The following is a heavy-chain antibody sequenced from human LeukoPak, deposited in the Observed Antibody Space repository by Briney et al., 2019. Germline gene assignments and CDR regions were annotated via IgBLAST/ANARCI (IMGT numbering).Heavy chain of an antibody. V-gene: IGHV1-18*01. CDR3: ARDPGGGIVVVVAATPYWFDP. CDR2: ISACNGNT. J-gene: IGHJ5*02. Sequence: ASVKVSCKASGYTFTSYGISWERQAPGQGLEWMGWISACNGNTNYAQKLQGRVTMTTDTSTSTAYMELRSLRSDDTAVYYCARDPGGGIVVVVAATPYWFDPWGQGTLVTVSS. D-gene: IGHD2-15*01. CDR1: GYTFTSYG.